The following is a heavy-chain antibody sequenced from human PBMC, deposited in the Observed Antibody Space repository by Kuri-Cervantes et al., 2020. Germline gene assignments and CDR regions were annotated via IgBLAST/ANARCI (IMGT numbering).Heavy chain of an antibody. D-gene: IGHD6-25*01. J-gene: IGHJ5*02. CDR3: AKDYSGAIFALNNWFDP. CDR2: ISGSGGST. V-gene: IGHV3-23*01. CDR1: GFAFSKYT. Sequence: GGSLRLSCAASGFAFSKYTMNWVRQAPGKGLEWVSAISGSGGSTYYADSVKGRFTISRDNSKNTLYLQMNSLRAEDTAVYYCAKDYSGAIFALNNWFDPWGQGTLVTVSS.